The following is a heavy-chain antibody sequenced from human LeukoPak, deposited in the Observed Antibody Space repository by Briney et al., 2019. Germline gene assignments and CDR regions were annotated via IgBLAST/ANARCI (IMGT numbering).Heavy chain of an antibody. Sequence: SSETLSLTCAVYGGSFSGYYWSWIRQPPGKGLEWIGEINHSGSTNYNPSLKSRVTISVDTSKNQFSLKLSSVTAADTAVYYCARVAAVPYNWFDPWGQGTLVTVSS. J-gene: IGHJ5*02. V-gene: IGHV4-34*01. D-gene: IGHD6-13*01. CDR2: INHSGST. CDR1: GGSFSGYY. CDR3: ARVAAVPYNWFDP.